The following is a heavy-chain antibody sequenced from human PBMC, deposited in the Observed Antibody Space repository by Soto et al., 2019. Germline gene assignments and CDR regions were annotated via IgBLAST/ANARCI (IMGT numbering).Heavy chain of an antibody. CDR1: GGSISSSSYY. D-gene: IGHD3-16*02. CDR2: IYYSGST. Sequence: QLQLQESGPGLVKPSETLSLTCTVSGGSISSSSYYWGWIRQPPGKGLEWIGSIYYSGSTYYNPSLKSRGTISVDTSKNQFPLKLSSVTAADTAVYYCARPFDIFGGVIVARDYWGQGTLVTVSS. CDR3: ARPFDIFGGVIVARDY. V-gene: IGHV4-39*01. J-gene: IGHJ4*02.